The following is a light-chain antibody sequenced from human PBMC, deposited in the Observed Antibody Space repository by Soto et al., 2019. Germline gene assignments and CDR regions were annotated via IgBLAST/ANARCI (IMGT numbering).Light chain of an antibody. CDR3: QQYSRSVFT. CDR2: DAS. CDR1: QSVSSY. V-gene: IGKV3-11*01. J-gene: IGKJ2*01. Sequence: EIVLTQSPATLSLSPGERATLSCRASQSVSSYLAWYQQKPGQAPRLLIYDASNRATGIPARFSGSGSGTDFTLTISSLEPEDFAVYYCQQYSRSVFTFGPGTKLEIK.